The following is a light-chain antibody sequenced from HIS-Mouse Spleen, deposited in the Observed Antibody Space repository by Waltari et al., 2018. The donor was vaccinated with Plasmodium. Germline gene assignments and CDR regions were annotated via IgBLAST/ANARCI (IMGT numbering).Light chain of an antibody. CDR2: DVS. J-gene: IGLJ2*01. Sequence: QSALTQPRSVSGSPGQSVPISCTGTSSDVGGDNYVSWYQQHPGKAPKRMIYDVSKRPSGVPDRFSGSKSGNTASLTISGLQAEDEADYYCCSYAGSYTWVFGGGTKLTVL. CDR1: SSDVGGDNY. V-gene: IGLV2-11*01. CDR3: CSYAGSYTWV.